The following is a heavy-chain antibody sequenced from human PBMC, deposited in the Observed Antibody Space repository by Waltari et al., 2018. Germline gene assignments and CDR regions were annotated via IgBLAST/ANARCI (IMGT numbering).Heavy chain of an antibody. D-gene: IGHD3-10*01. V-gene: IGHV1-69*08. CDR3: ARDQRHYYGSELAPFDP. J-gene: IGHJ5*02. CDR1: GGTFSSYT. Sequence: QVQLVQSGAEVKKPGSSVKVSCKASGGTFSSYTISWVRQAPGQGLEWMGRIIPSLGIANYAQKCQCRVTITADKSTSTAYMELSSLRSEDTAVYYCARDQRHYYGSELAPFDPWGQGTLVTVSS. CDR2: IIPSLGIA.